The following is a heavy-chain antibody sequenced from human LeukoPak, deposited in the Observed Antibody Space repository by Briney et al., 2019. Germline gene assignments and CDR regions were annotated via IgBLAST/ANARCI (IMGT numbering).Heavy chain of an antibody. CDR1: GFTVSSNY. V-gene: IGHV3-23*01. D-gene: IGHD3-10*01. Sequence: GGSLRLSCAASGFTVSSNYMSWVRQAPGKGLEWVAGLSGSGGGTNYADSVQGRFTISRDNPKNTLYLQMNSLRAEDTAVYFCAKRGVVIRVFLVGFHKEAYYFDSWGQGALVTVSS. CDR3: AKRGVVIRVFLVGFHKEAYYFDS. CDR2: LSGSGGGT. J-gene: IGHJ4*02.